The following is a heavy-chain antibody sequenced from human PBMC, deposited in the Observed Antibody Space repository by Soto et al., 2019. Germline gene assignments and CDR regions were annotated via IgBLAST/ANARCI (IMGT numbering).Heavy chain of an antibody. D-gene: IGHD1-26*01. CDR1: GFTFDDYT. Sequence: LRLSCAASGFTFDDYTMHWVRQAPGKGPEWVSLISWDGGSTYYADSVKGRFTISRDNSKNSLYLQMNSLRTEDTALYYCAKEVNRYSGSFRYYYYGMDVWGQGTTVTVSS. V-gene: IGHV3-43*01. J-gene: IGHJ6*02. CDR2: ISWDGGST. CDR3: AKEVNRYSGSFRYYYYGMDV.